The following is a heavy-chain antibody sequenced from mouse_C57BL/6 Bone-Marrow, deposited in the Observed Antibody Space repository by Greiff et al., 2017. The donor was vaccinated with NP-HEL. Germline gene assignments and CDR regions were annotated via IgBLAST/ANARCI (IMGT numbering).Heavy chain of an antibody. Sequence: EVNVVESGGDLVKPGGSLKLSCAASGFTFSSYGMSWVRQTPDKRLEWVATISSGSSYTYYPDSVQGRFTISIDNAKNTLYLQMSSLKSEDTAMYYCARFPLYYYGSSPSYFDYWGQGTTLTVSS. CDR3: ARFPLYYYGSSPSYFDY. D-gene: IGHD1-1*01. CDR2: ISSGSSYT. V-gene: IGHV5-6*01. J-gene: IGHJ2*01. CDR1: GFTFSSYG.